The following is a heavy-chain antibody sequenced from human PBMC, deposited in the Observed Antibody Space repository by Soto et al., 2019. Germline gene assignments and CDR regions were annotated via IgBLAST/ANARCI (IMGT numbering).Heavy chain of an antibody. V-gene: IGHV3-48*01. CDR3: AKHGLTAYMAYYFDL. J-gene: IGHJ4*02. Sequence: GGSLRLSCAASGFTFSTYSMNWVRQAPGKGLEWVSYISSSSSTIFYTDSVKGRFTISVDTSKNQFSLNLTSVTAADTAVYYCAKHGLTAYMAYYFDLWGRGTLVTVSS. CDR1: GFTFSTYS. CDR2: ISSSSSTI. D-gene: IGHD3-16*01.